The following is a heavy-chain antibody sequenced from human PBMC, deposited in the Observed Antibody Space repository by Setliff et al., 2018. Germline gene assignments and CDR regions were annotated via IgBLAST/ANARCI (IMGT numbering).Heavy chain of an antibody. J-gene: IGHJ4*02. Sequence: GGSLRLSCAASGFTFSNAWMSWVRQAPGKGLEWVGRIKSKTDGGTTDYAAPVKGRFTISRDDSKNTLYLQMNSLRAEDTALYYCARRTEWELYDYWGQGTLVTVSS. CDR2: IKSKTDGGTT. CDR3: ARRTEWELYDY. V-gene: IGHV3-15*01. D-gene: IGHD1-26*01. CDR1: GFTFSNAW.